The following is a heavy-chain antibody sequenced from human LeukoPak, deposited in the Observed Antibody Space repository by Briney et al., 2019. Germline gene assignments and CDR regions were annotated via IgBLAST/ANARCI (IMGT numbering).Heavy chain of an antibody. V-gene: IGHV1-2*02. Sequence: ASVKVSCNASGYTFTGYYLHWVRQAPGQGLEWMGWINPNSGATNYAQKFQGRVTMTRDTSISTAYMELSRLRSDDTAVYYCARASRPTVTIDPYYFDYWGQGTLVTVSS. J-gene: IGHJ4*02. CDR3: ARASRPTVTIDPYYFDY. CDR1: GYTFTGYY. D-gene: IGHD4-17*01. CDR2: INPNSGAT.